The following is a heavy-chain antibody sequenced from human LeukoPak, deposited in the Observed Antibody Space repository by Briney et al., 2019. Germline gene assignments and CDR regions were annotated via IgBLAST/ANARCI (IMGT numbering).Heavy chain of an antibody. CDR1: GYTFTSYD. CDR3: ARVLGHTGYYYYMDV. D-gene: IGHD2-21*01. Sequence: GASVKVSCKASGYTFTSYDLNWVRQATGQGLEWMGWMNPHSGNTGYAQKFQGRVTITRNTSISTAYMELSSLRSEDTAVYYCARVLGHTGYYYYMDVWGKGTTVTVSS. J-gene: IGHJ6*03. V-gene: IGHV1-8*03. CDR2: MNPHSGNT.